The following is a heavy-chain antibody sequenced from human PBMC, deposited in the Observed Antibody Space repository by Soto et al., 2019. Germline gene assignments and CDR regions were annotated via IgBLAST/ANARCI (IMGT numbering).Heavy chain of an antibody. D-gene: IGHD1-1*01. V-gene: IGHV3-74*01. Sequence: EVQLVESGGGLVQPGGSLRLSCAASGFTFSSHWMHWVRQAPGKGLVWVSHIGPDGSSTRDADSVQGRFTISRDNARNTVYLQMNSLRDEDTAVYYCARDNNWSYDYWGQGILVTVSS. CDR2: IGPDGSST. CDR1: GFTFSSHW. J-gene: IGHJ4*02. CDR3: ARDNNWSYDY.